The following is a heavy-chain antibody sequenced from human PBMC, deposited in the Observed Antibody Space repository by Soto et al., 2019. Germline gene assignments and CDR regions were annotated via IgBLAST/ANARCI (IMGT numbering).Heavy chain of an antibody. CDR3: ARHSGVAEDGTD. Sequence: GESLKISGKGSGYSFTTNWIGWVRQMPGKGLEWMGVIYPGDSDTRYSPSFQGQVAISADKSFNTAYLQWSSLKASDTALYYCARHSGVAEDGTDWGQGTLVTVSS. J-gene: IGHJ1*01. CDR2: IYPGDSDT. D-gene: IGHD6-13*01. V-gene: IGHV5-51*01. CDR1: GYSFTTNW.